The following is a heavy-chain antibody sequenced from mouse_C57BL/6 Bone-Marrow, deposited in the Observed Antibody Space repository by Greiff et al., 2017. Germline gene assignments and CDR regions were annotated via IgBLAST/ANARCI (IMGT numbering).Heavy chain of an antibody. CDR1: GYTFTSYW. J-gene: IGHJ3*01. CDR2: IHPSDSDT. D-gene: IGHD2-4*01. CDR3: AIFCDYGVWVAY. Sequence: QVQLQQPGAELVKPGASVKVSCKASGYTFTSYWMHWVKQRPGQGLEWIGRIHPSDSDTNYNQKFKGKATLTVYKSSSTAYMQLSSLTSEDSAVLHRAIFCDYGVWVAYWGQGTLVTVSA. V-gene: IGHV1-74*01.